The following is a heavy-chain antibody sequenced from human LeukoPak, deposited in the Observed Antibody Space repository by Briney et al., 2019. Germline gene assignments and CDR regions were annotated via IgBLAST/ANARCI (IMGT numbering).Heavy chain of an antibody. J-gene: IGHJ4*02. CDR3: ARDNTAMAEYYFDY. CDR1: GFTFSSYG. V-gene: IGHV3-30*02. D-gene: IGHD5-18*01. Sequence: GGSLRLSCAASGFTFSSYGMHWVRQAPGKGLEWVAFIRYDGSNKYYADSVKGRFTISRDNSKNTLYLQMNSLRAEDTAVYYCARDNTAMAEYYFDYWGQGTLVTVSS. CDR2: IRYDGSNK.